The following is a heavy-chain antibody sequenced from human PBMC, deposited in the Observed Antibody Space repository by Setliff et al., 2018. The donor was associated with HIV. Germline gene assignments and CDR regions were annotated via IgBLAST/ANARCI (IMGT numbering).Heavy chain of an antibody. CDR1: GYTFNNYG. CDR2: ISAYNGNT. CDR3: ARGLLILGSIYGHYYFDY. J-gene: IGHJ4*02. D-gene: IGHD5-18*01. Sequence: ASVKVSCKASGYTFNNYGISWVRQAPGQGLEWMGWISAYNGNTNYAQKLQGRVTMTTDTSTSTAYMELRSLISDDTAMYYCARGLLILGSIYGHYYFDYWGQGTLVTVSS. V-gene: IGHV1-18*01.